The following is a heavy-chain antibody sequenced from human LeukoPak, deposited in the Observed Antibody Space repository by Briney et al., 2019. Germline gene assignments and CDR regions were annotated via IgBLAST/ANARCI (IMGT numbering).Heavy chain of an antibody. D-gene: IGHD2-15*01. CDR3: ARDVVPYCSGDSCYGWFDP. J-gene: IGHJ5*02. Sequence: GASVKVSCKASGYTFTSYGISWVRQALGQGLEWMGWISAYNGNTNYAQKLQGRVTMTTDTSTSTAYMELRSLRSDDTAVYYCARDVVPYCSGDSCYGWFDPWGQGTLVTVSS. V-gene: IGHV1-18*01. CDR1: GYTFTSYG. CDR2: ISAYNGNT.